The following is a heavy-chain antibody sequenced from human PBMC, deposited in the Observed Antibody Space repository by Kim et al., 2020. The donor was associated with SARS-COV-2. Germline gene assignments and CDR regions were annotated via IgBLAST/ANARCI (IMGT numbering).Heavy chain of an antibody. D-gene: IGHD2-21*01. CDR1: GFTLTRYT. CDR3: ARVPGHYYSRLWDA. Sequence: GGSLRLSCVASGFTLTRYTLHWVRQAPGKGLEWLAVISQFGTDIYYADSVQGRFTISRDNSKNTLYLQMRSLRPEDTAVYYCARVPGHYYSRLWDAGGQG. CDR2: ISQFGTDI. J-gene: IGHJ5*02. V-gene: IGHV3-30*04.